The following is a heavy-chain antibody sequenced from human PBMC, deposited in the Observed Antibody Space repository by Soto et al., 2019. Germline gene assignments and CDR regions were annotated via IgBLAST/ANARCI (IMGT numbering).Heavy chain of an antibody. CDR1: VFTFSTYA. Sequence: VGSLRLSCASSVFTFSTYAMSWVRQAPGKGLEWVSAISSSGGSTYYADSVKGRFAISRDNSKNTLFLQMNSLRAEDTALYYCAKDHWGRYSGQGTLVTVSS. CDR2: ISSSGGST. D-gene: IGHD3-16*01. J-gene: IGHJ4*02. CDR3: AKDHWGRY. V-gene: IGHV3-23*01.